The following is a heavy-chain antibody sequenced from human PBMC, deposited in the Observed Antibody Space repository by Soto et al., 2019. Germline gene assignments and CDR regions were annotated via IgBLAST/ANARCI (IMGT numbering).Heavy chain of an antibody. Sequence: GGSLRLSCAASGFTFSSYAMSWVRQAPGKGLEWVAFISYDEGKKYYSDSVKGRFTISRDISKSTLYLQMNSLRAEDTAVYYCAKPSYIRAWQITETPLDYWGQGTLVTVSS. CDR3: AKPSYIRAWQITETPLDY. J-gene: IGHJ4*02. CDR1: GFTFSSYA. CDR2: ISYDEGKK. V-gene: IGHV3-30*04. D-gene: IGHD1-20*01.